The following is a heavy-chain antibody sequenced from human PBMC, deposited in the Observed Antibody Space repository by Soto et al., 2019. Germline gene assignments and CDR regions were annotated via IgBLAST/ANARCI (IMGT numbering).Heavy chain of an antibody. D-gene: IGHD1-26*01. J-gene: IGHJ6*02. CDR1: GGSISNYY. V-gene: IGHV4-59*13. CDR2: ISYSGST. Sequence: QVQLQESGPGLVKPSETLSLTCTVSGGSISNYYWSWIRQPPEKGLEWIGYISYSGSTTYIPSLKSRVTISIDTSKNQFSLKLSSVTAADTAVYYCASDLGYYYYARDVWGQGTTVTVSS. CDR3: ASDLGYYYYARDV.